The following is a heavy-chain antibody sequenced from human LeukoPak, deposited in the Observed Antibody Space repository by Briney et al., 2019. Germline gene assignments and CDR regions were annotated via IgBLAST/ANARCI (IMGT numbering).Heavy chain of an antibody. Sequence: GGSLRLSCAASGFTISFYWMSWVRQAPEKGLEWVSYISSSGSSKYYGDSVKGRFTISRDNAKNALYLQMNSLRAEDTAVYYCARDDADYFEYWGQGTLVTVSS. CDR3: ARDDADYFEY. V-gene: IGHV3-48*04. CDR1: GFTISFYW. CDR2: ISSSGSSK. J-gene: IGHJ4*02.